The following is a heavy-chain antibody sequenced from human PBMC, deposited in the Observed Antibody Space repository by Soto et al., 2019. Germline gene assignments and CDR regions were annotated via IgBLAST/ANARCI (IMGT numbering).Heavy chain of an antibody. D-gene: IGHD2-15*01. CDR2: IIPIFGTA. CDR1: GGTFSSYA. Sequence: SVKVSCKASGGTFSSYAISWVRQAPGQGLEWMGGIIPIFGTATYAQKFQGRVTITADESTSTAYMELSSLRSEDTAVYYCARCSGGGCYDDAFDIWGQGTMVTVSS. CDR3: ARCSGGGCYDDAFDI. J-gene: IGHJ3*02. V-gene: IGHV1-69*13.